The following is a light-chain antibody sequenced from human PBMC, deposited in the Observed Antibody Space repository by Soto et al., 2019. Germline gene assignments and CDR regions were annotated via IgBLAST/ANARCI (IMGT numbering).Light chain of an antibody. Sequence: IVMTQSPATLSVSPGERATLSCRAGQTIYSNVAWYQQRPGQAPRLLIYRASPRATGVPARFSGSGSGTEFTLTISGLQSEDFALYYCKQYQNLWTFGQGTKVEIK. V-gene: IGKV3-15*01. CDR1: QTIYSN. J-gene: IGKJ1*01. CDR2: RAS. CDR3: KQYQNLWT.